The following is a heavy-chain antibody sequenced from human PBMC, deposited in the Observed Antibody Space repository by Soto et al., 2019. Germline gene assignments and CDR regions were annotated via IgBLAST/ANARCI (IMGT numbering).Heavy chain of an antibody. CDR2: INADNGNT. D-gene: IGHD4-17*01. J-gene: IGHJ4*02. CDR3: ARLGDYGDSYFDY. CDR1: GYTFTSYA. Sequence: ASVKVSCKASGYTFTSYAMHWVRQAPGQRLEWMGWINADNGNTNYSQKFQGRVTITTDTSTSTAYMELRSLRSDDTAVYYCARLGDYGDSYFDYWGQGTLVTVSS. V-gene: IGHV1-3*01.